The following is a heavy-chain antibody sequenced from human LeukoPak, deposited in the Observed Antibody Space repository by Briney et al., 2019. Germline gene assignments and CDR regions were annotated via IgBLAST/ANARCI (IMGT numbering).Heavy chain of an antibody. CDR1: GYSISSGYY. CDR2: MFHSGTT. Sequence: SETLSLTCTVSGYSISSGYYWGWIRQPPGKGLEWIVSMFHSGTTYYNPSLKSRVTVSVDTSKNQFSLKLSSVTAADTAVYYCARVRYNWNRDFDYWGQGTLVTVSS. J-gene: IGHJ4*02. D-gene: IGHD1-20*01. CDR3: ARVRYNWNRDFDY. V-gene: IGHV4-38-2*02.